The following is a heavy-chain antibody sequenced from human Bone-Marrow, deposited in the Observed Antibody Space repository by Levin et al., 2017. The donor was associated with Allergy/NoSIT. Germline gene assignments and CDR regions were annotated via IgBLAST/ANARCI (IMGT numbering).Heavy chain of an antibody. V-gene: IGHV3-30*04. J-gene: IGHJ4*02. Sequence: GGSLRLSCAASGFTFSSYIMHWVRQAPGKGLEWVTVISSDGSNNHYADSVKGRFTISRDNSKNTLYLQMNSLRAEDTAVYYCATAGESGSYFDYWGQGTLVTVSS. CDR3: ATAGESGSYFDY. CDR2: ISSDGSNN. CDR1: GFTFSSYI. D-gene: IGHD1-26*01.